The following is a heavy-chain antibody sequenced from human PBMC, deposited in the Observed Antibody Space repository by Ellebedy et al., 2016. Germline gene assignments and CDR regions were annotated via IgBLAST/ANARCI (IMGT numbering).Heavy chain of an antibody. Sequence: ASVKVSXXTSGYTFTHFFLYWVRQAPGQGLEWMGWLNPSSGETKSAQRFQGRLTMTRDTSVSTAYMELHSLTFDDTAVYFCATGRDVRFFDYWGQGSLVTVSS. CDR1: GYTFTHFF. J-gene: IGHJ4*02. CDR2: LNPSSGET. V-gene: IGHV1-2*02. CDR3: ATGRDVRFFDY. D-gene: IGHD5-24*01.